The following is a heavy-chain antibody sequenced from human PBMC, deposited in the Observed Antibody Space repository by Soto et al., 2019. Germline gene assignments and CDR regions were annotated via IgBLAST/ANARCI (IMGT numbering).Heavy chain of an antibody. CDR3: AGLKYYHSSDYLVH. V-gene: IGHV4-34*01. J-gene: IGHJ4*02. CDR1: GDSFSGYY. Sequence: SETLSLTCAVHGDSFSGYYWSWIRQSPGKGLEWIGEIDHSGSANYNPSLTSRVSMSVDTSSQQVSLKLSSVTAADTAVYYCAGLKYYHSSDYLVHWGQGTRVT. D-gene: IGHD3-22*01. CDR2: IDHSGSA.